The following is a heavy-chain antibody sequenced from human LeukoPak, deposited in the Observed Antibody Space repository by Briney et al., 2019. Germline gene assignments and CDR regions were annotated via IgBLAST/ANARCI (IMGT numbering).Heavy chain of an antibody. Sequence: GGSLRLSCAASGFTFSRYAMSWVRQAPGKGLEWVSAIGGSGASTNYADSVKGRFTISRDNSKNTLYLQMNSLRPEDTAVYYCAKALISGQELMYYFDYWGQGTLVTVSS. CDR1: GFTFSRYA. CDR2: IGGSGAST. D-gene: IGHD1-20*01. CDR3: AKALISGQELMYYFDY. V-gene: IGHV3-23*01. J-gene: IGHJ4*02.